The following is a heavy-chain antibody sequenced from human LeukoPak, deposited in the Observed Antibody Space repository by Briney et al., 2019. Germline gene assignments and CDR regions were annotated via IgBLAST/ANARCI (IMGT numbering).Heavy chain of an antibody. V-gene: IGHV1-69*13. CDR2: IIPIFGTA. CDR3: ARDWAYCGGDCYLTLNY. Sequence: SVKVSCKAPGGTFSSYAISWVRQAPGQGLEWMGGIIPIFGTANYAQKFQGRVTITADESTSTAYVELSSLRSEDTAVYYCARDWAYCGGDCYLTLNYWGQGTLVTVSS. J-gene: IGHJ4*02. CDR1: GGTFSSYA. D-gene: IGHD2-21*02.